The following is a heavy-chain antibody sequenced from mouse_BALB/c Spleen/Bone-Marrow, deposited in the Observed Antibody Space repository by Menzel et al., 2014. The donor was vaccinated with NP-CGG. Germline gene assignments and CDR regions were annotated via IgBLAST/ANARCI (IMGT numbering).Heavy chain of an antibody. J-gene: IGHJ2*01. CDR3: ARLDSSGSNYFDY. Sequence: EVQRVESGGGLVKPGGSLKLACAASGFSFSTYAMSWVRQSPEKRLEWVATINSGGSYTYYPDTVTGRFTISRDNAKNTLCLEMSSLRSEGAAMYYCARLDSSGSNYFDYWGQGTTLTVSS. D-gene: IGHD3-2*01. V-gene: IGHV5-9-4*01. CDR2: INSGGSYT. CDR1: GFSFSTYA.